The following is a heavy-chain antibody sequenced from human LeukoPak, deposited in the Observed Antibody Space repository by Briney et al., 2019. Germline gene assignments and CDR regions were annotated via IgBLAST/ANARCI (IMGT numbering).Heavy chain of an antibody. CDR3: ARVGMATITNWFDP. CDR1: GGSFSGYY. CDR2: INHSGST. V-gene: IGHV4-34*01. Sequence: PSETLSLTCAVYGGSFSGYYWSWIRQPPGKGLEWIGEINHSGSTNYNPSLKSRVTISADTSKNQFSLKLSSVTAADTAVYYCARVGMATITNWFDPWGQGTLVTVSS. J-gene: IGHJ5*02. D-gene: IGHD5-24*01.